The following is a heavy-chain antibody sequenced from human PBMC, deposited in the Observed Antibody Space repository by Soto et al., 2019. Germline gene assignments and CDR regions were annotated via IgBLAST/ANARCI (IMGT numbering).Heavy chain of an antibody. V-gene: IGHV4-30-4*01. Sequence: SETLSLTCTVSGGSISSGDDYWSWIRQPPGKGLEWIGYIYYSGSTYYNPSLKSRVTISVDTSKNQFSLKLSSVTAADTAVYYCARFSSRSNWFDPWGQGTLVTVSS. CDR1: GGSISSGDDY. CDR2: IYYSGST. J-gene: IGHJ5*02. CDR3: ARFSSRSNWFDP. D-gene: IGHD6-13*01.